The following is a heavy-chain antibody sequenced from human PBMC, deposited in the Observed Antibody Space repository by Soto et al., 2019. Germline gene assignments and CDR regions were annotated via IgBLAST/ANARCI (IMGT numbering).Heavy chain of an antibody. CDR3: AHRVLRTVFGLVTTTAIYFDF. CDR2: IYWDDDK. V-gene: IGHV2-5*02. J-gene: IGHJ4*02. CDR1: GFSLTTSGVG. Sequence: QITLNESGPTVVRPTETLTLTCRFSGFSLTTSGVGVGWIRQSPGKAPEWLALIYWDDDKRYSASLKSRLTTTKNTSKNQVVLTVSDLYPTDTATYYCAHRVLRTVFGLVTTTAIYFDFWGQGTPVAVSS. D-gene: IGHD3-3*01.